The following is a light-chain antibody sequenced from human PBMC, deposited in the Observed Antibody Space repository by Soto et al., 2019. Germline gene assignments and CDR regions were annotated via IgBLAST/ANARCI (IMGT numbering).Light chain of an antibody. CDR2: GTS. CDR1: QSVSDN. Sequence: EVVMTQSPATLSVSPGERATLSCRASQSVSDNVAWYQQKPGQAPLLLISGTSSRGTGVPDRFGASGSGTDFTLTISSLQAEDVAVYFWQQYNSWPLTFGGGTKVEMK. J-gene: IGKJ4*01. CDR3: QQYNSWPLT. V-gene: IGKV3-15*01.